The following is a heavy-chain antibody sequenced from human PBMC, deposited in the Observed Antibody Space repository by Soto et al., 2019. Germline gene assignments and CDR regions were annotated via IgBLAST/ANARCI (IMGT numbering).Heavy chain of an antibody. Sequence: SETLSLTCTVSGGSISSRNYYWGWIRQPPGKGLEWIGNIYYSGSTDYNPSLKSRVTISVDTSKNQFSLNLSSVTAADTAVYYCARGMTTVTTLDYWGQGTLVTVSS. CDR1: GGSISSRNYY. D-gene: IGHD4-4*01. V-gene: IGHV4-39*01. J-gene: IGHJ4*02. CDR3: ARGMTTVTTLDY. CDR2: IYYSGST.